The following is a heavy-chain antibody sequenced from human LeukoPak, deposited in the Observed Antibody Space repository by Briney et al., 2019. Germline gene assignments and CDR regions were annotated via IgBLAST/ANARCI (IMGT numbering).Heavy chain of an antibody. CDR2: INPNSGDT. CDR3: SRVGDTAMVIWDFDL. CDR1: GYTFTGYY. V-gene: IGHV1-2*02. D-gene: IGHD5-18*01. Sequence: ASVTVSCKASGYTFTGYYIHWVRPARGQGLEWMGWINPNSGDTHYAQKFQARVTMTRATSISTAYMGLSSLRSDDTAMYYCSRVGDTAMVIWDFDLWGRGTLVTVSS. J-gene: IGHJ2*01.